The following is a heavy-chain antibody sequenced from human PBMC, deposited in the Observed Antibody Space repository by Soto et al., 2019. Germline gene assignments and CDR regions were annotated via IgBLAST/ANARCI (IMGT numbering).Heavy chain of an antibody. D-gene: IGHD2-15*01. J-gene: IGHJ5*02. CDR1: GFTFSSYW. V-gene: IGHV3-74*01. Sequence: GGSLRLSCAASGFTFSSYWMHWVRHAPGKGLVWVSHINTDGSNTNYADSVKGRFTISRDNAKSTLFLQMNSLRDEDTAVYYCAREFCSGGNCYTYYFDPWGQGIPVTVSS. CDR3: AREFCSGGNCYTYYFDP. CDR2: INTDGSNT.